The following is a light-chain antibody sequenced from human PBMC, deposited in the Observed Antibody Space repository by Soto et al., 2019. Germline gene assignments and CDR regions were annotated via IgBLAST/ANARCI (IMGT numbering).Light chain of an antibody. CDR1: QSVTSRY. Sequence: EKVLTPSPGALSLSPGERATLSCRATQSVTSRYCAWYQQKPGQAPRLLIYGVSSRATDIPDRFSGSGSGTDFTLTISRLEPEDFVVYYCQQYSSLPHTFGQGTKLEVK. J-gene: IGKJ2*01. CDR2: GVS. CDR3: QQYSSLPHT. V-gene: IGKV3-20*01.